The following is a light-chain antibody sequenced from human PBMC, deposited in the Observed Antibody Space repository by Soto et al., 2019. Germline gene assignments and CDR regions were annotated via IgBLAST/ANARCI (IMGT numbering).Light chain of an antibody. CDR1: QTVSSSY. CDR3: QQYGSSLFT. CDR2: GAS. J-gene: IGKJ3*01. V-gene: IGKV3-20*01. Sequence: EIVLTQSPGTLSLSPGERATLSYRASQTVSSSYLAWYQQKPGRAPRLLIYGASSRATGIPDRFSGSGSGTDFTLTISRLEPEDFAVYYCQQYGSSLFTFGPGTKVDIK.